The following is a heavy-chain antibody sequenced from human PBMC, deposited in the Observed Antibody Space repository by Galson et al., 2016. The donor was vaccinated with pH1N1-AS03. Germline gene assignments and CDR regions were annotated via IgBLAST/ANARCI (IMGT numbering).Heavy chain of an antibody. D-gene: IGHD6-19*01. CDR2: FDPEDGEA. J-gene: IGHJ6*02. V-gene: IGHV1-24*01. CDR3: ATGLSVAGTPYEYYGVHV. Sequence: SVKVSCKVSGYTLTELSMHWVRQGPGKGLEWMGGFDPEDGEAIYAQKFQGRVTLTVDTSTDTAYMEVSRLKSEDTAVYYCATGLSVAGTPYEYYGVHVGGQGTTVIVSS. CDR1: GYTLTELS.